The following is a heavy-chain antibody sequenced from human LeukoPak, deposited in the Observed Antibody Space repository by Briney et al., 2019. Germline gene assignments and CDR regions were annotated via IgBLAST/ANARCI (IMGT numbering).Heavy chain of an antibody. CDR2: IYYSGST. CDR1: GGSISSYY. Sequence: KTSETLSLTCTVCGGSISSYYWSWIRQPPGKGLEWIGYIYYSGSTNYNPSLKSRVTISVDTSKNQFSLKLSSVTAADTAVYYCAREGTAGTAFDIWGKGQWSPSLQ. D-gene: IGHD6-13*01. J-gene: IGHJ3*02. CDR3: AREGTAGTAFDI. V-gene: IGHV4-59*01.